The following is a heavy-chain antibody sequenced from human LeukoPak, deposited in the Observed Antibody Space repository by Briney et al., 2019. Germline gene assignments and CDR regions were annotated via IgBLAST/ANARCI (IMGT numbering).Heavy chain of an antibody. J-gene: IGHJ6*02. CDR1: GGSISSSSYY. Sequence: PSETLSLTCTVSGGSISSSSYYWGWIRQPPGKGLEWIGSIYYSGSTYYNPSLKSRVTISVDTSKNQFSLKLSSVTAADTAVYYCARGRSYYYGSGSLRGRTYYYGMDVWGQGTTVTVSS. CDR3: ARGRSYYYGSGSLRGRTYYYGMDV. V-gene: IGHV4-39*01. D-gene: IGHD3-10*01. CDR2: IYYSGST.